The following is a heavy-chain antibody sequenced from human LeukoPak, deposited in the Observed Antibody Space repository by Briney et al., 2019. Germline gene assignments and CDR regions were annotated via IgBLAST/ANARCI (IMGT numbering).Heavy chain of an antibody. J-gene: IGHJ4*02. V-gene: IGHV1-2*02. CDR3: ARVRGIVATITL. Sequence: ASVKVSCKASGYTFTGYYMHWVRQAPGQGLEWMGWINPNSGGTNYAQKFQGRVTMTRDTSISTAYMELSRLGSDDTAVYYCARVRGIVATITLWGQGTLVTVSS. CDR1: GYTFTGYY. D-gene: IGHD5-12*01. CDR2: INPNSGGT.